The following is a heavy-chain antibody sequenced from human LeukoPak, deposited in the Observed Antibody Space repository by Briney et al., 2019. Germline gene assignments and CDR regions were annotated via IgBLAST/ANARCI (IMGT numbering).Heavy chain of an antibody. CDR2: MNPNSGNT. Sequence: ASVKVSCKASGYTFTGYDMNWVRQATGQRLEWMGWMNPNSGNTGYAQKFQGRVTMTRNTSINTAYMELSSLRSEDTAVYYCARAPEWGKSNFYYYIDVWGKGTTVTVSS. D-gene: IGHD1-26*01. J-gene: IGHJ6*03. CDR3: ARAPEWGKSNFYYYIDV. CDR1: GYTFTGYD. V-gene: IGHV1-8*01.